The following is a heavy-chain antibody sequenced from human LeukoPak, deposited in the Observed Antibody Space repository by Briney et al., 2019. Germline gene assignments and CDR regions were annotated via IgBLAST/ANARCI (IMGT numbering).Heavy chain of an antibody. D-gene: IGHD2-2*01. V-gene: IGHV3-66*01. J-gene: IGHJ4*02. Sequence: GGSLRLSCAASGFTVSSNYMSWVRQTPGKGLEWVSSIFPSGGEIHYADSVRGRFTISRDNSKSTLSLQMNSLRPEDTAVYYCARGCTSASCYDYWGQGTLVTVSS. CDR1: GFTVSSNY. CDR3: ARGCTSASCYDY. CDR2: IFPSGGEI.